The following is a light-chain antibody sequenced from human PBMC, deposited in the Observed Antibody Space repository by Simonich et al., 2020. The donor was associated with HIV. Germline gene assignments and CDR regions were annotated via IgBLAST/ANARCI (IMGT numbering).Light chain of an antibody. CDR1: SSDVGGYNY. V-gene: IGLV2-14*01. J-gene: IGLJ2*01. Sequence: QSALTQPASVSGSPGQSITISCTGTSSDVGGYNYVSWYQQHPGKAPNLMIYDVSKRPSGVSNRFSGSKSGNTASLTISGLQAEDEADYYCSSYTSSRTLVFGGGTKLTVL. CDR2: DVS. CDR3: SSYTSSRTLV.